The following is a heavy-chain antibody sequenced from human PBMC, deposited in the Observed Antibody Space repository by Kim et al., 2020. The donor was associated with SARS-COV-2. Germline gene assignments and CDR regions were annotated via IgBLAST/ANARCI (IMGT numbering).Heavy chain of an antibody. D-gene: IGHD6-19*01. CDR2: TYYRSKWYN. CDR3: ARALGYSSGNEYYYGMDV. CDR1: GDSVSSNSAA. V-gene: IGHV6-1*01. Sequence: SQTLSLTCAISGDSVSSNSAAWNWIRQSPSRGLEWLGRTYYRSKWYNDYAVSVKSRITINPDTSKNQFSLQLNSVTPEDTAVYYCARALGYSSGNEYYYGMDVWGQGTTVTVSS. J-gene: IGHJ6*02.